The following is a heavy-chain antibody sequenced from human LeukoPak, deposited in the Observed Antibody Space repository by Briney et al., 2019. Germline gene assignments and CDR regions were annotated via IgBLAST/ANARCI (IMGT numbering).Heavy chain of an antibody. CDR2: ISGSGGST. V-gene: IGHV3-23*01. D-gene: IGHD6-13*01. CDR3: ARDIAPAGLVFDI. CDR1: GFTFSSYA. J-gene: IGHJ4*01. Sequence: SGGSLRLSCAASGFTFSSYAMSWVRQAPGKGLEWVSAISGSGGSTYYADSVKGRFTISRDNSKNTLYLQMNSLKAEDTAGCYLARDIAPAGLVFDIWGHGTLVTVSS.